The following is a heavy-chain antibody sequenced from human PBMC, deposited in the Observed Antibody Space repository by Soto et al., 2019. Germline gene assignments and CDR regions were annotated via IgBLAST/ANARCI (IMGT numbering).Heavy chain of an antibody. CDR2: ISAYNGNT. CDR1: GYSFTNYG. D-gene: IGHD6-19*01. V-gene: IGHV1-18*01. Sequence: QDQLVQSGVEVKKPGASVKVSCKASGYSFTNYGITWVRQAPGQGLEWMGWISAYNGNTNYAQKYQGRVTMTTDAATSTAYLEVRSLRSDDTAVYYCARDRGVAPPVAGNTHYYYYMDVWGKGTTVTLSS. CDR3: ARDRGVAPPVAGNTHYYYYMDV. J-gene: IGHJ6*03.